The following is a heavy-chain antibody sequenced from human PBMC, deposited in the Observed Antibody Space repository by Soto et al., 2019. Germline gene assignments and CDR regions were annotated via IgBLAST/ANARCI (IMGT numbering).Heavy chain of an antibody. J-gene: IGHJ5*02. D-gene: IGHD5-18*01. CDR3: ARAMDTAMASKDNWFDP. CDR1: GFTLRSYA. CDR2: ISYDENNR. V-gene: IGHV3-30-3*01. Sequence: GGSLRLSCAASGFTLRSYAMHWVRQAPGKGLEWVAVISYDENNRYYTDSVKGRFTISRDNSKNTLYLQVNSLRAEDTAVYYCARAMDTAMASKDNWFDPWGQGTLVTVSS.